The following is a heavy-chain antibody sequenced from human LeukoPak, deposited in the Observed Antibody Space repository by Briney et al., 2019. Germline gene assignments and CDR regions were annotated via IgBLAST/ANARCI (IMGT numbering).Heavy chain of an antibody. V-gene: IGHV4-34*01. J-gene: IGHJ4*02. CDR2: INHSGST. CDR3: ARGQDYGDYVFDY. CDR1: GGSFSGYY. Sequence: SETLSLTCAVYGGSFSGYYWSWIRQPPGKGLEWIGEINHSGSTNYNPSLKSRVTISVDTSKNQFSLKLSSVTAADTAVYYCARGQDYGDYVFDYWGQGTLVTVSS. D-gene: IGHD4-17*01.